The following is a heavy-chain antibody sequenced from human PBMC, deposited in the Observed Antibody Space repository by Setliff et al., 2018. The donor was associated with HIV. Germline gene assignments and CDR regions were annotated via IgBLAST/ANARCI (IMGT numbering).Heavy chain of an antibody. V-gene: IGHV4-39*01. CDR1: GASISSHNYY. CDR2: IRSSGDT. Sequence: PSETLSLTCTVSGASISSHNYYWGWIRQSPGKGLEWIASIRSSGDTYYNPSLQSRVIISVDTSNNQISLKLTSVTAADTAVYYCTIPASSLAPIWGRGIQVTVSS. CDR3: TIPASSLAPI. J-gene: IGHJ4*02.